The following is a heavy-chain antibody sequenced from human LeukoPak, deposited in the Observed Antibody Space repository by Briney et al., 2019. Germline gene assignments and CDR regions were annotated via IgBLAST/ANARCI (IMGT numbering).Heavy chain of an antibody. Sequence: GGSLRLSCAASGFTFSDYYMSWIRQAPGKGLEWASYISSSGSTIYYADSVKGRFTISRDNAKNSLYLQMNSLRAEDTALYYCARVGPYCSGGSCYSIIRYYYYMDVWGKGTTVTVSS. CDR3: ARVGPYCSGGSCYSIIRYYYYMDV. CDR1: GFTFSDYY. D-gene: IGHD2-15*01. CDR2: ISSSGSTI. V-gene: IGHV3-11*01. J-gene: IGHJ6*03.